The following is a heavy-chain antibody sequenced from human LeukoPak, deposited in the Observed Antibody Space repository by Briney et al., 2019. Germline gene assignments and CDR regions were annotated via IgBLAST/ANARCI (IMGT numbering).Heavy chain of an antibody. Sequence: SQTLSLTCTVSGDXISNGGYYWSWIRLHPGKGLEWVGYIYDSGPTYYSPALQSRVSISVDTSDNKFSLKLKSLTAADTAVYYCARGGDRRGFDYWGQGTLVTVSS. V-gene: IGHV4-31*03. D-gene: IGHD1-14*01. CDR2: IYDSGPT. CDR1: GDXISNGGYY. CDR3: ARGGDRRGFDY. J-gene: IGHJ4*02.